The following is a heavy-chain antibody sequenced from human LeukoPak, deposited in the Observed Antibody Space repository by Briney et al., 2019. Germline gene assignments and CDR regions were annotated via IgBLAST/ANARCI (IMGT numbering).Heavy chain of an antibody. CDR1: GFSLSDYY. D-gene: IGHD1-26*01. CDR3: ARDRGIVGTTGYYYMDV. Sequence: GGSLRLSCVASGFSLSDYYMSWIRQAPGKGLEWVSYIGSTIYYADSVKGRFTISRDNAKNSLYLQMNSLRAEDTAVYYCARDRGIVGTTGYYYMDVWGKGTTVTVFS. V-gene: IGHV3-11*04. CDR2: IGSTI. J-gene: IGHJ6*03.